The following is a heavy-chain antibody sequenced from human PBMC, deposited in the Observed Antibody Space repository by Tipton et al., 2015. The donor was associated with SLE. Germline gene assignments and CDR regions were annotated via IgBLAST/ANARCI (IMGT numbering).Heavy chain of an antibody. Sequence: QSGPEVKKPGASVKVSCRASAYTFTGYYFHWVRQAPGQGLEWMGWSNPNTGDINFAQKFQGRVTMTRDTSISTAYMALRGLRSDDTAVYYCAGGLWVWGFPDHWGQGTLLTVSS. J-gene: IGHJ4*02. CDR3: AGGLWVWGFPDH. V-gene: IGHV1-2*02. CDR1: AYTFTGYY. CDR2: SNPNTGDI. D-gene: IGHD3-16*01.